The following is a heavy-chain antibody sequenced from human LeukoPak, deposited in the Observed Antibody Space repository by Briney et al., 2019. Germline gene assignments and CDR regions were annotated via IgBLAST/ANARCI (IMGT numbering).Heavy chain of an antibody. D-gene: IGHD3-16*02. Sequence: SETLSLTCTVSGGSISSSSYYWGWIRQPPGKGLEWIGSIYYSGSTYYNPSLKSRVTISVDASKNQFSLKLSSVTAADTAVYYCARGPYYDYVWGSYRPYYFGYWGQGTLVTVSS. CDR3: ARGPYYDYVWGSYRPYYFGY. V-gene: IGHV4-39*07. CDR1: GGSISSSSYY. J-gene: IGHJ4*02. CDR2: IYYSGST.